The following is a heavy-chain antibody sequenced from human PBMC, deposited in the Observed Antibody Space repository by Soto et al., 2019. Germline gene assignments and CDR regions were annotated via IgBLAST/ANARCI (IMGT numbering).Heavy chain of an antibody. CDR2: INHSGST. CDR3: AREVPSRYFDL. V-gene: IGHV4-34*01. Sequence: QVRLQQWGAGLLKPSETLSLTCAVYGASFSDSYWNWIRQPPGKGLEWIGEINHSGSTIYNTSLAHRVTISLDTPRQQFTLKMRSATAADTAVYYCAREVPSRYFDLWGRGTPVTVSS. CDR1: GASFSDSY. J-gene: IGHJ2*01. D-gene: IGHD1-1*01.